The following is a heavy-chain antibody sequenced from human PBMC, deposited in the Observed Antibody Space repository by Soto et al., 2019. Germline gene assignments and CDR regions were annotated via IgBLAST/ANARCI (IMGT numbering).Heavy chain of an antibody. Sequence: ASVKVSCKASGYTFTSYDINWVRQATGQGLEWMGWMNPNSGNTGYAQKFQGRVTMTRNTSISTAYMELSSLRSEDTAVYYCGRVRDDSSWRSYYFDYWGQGTLVTVSS. CDR3: GRVRDDSSWRSYYFDY. CDR2: MNPNSGNT. CDR1: GYTFTSYD. V-gene: IGHV1-8*01. D-gene: IGHD6-13*01. J-gene: IGHJ4*02.